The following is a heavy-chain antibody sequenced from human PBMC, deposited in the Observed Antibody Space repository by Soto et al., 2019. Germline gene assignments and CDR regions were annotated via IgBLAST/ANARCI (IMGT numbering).Heavy chain of an antibody. CDR2: INPNSGGT. Sequence: ASVKVSCKASGYTFTGYYMHWVRQAPGQGLEWMGWINPNSGGTNYAQKFQGRVTMTRDTSISTAYMELSRLRSDDTAVYYCARDAIVVVVAATDYSYYYGMDVWGQGTTVTVSS. CDR1: GYTFTGYY. D-gene: IGHD2-15*01. V-gene: IGHV1-2*02. J-gene: IGHJ6*02. CDR3: ARDAIVVVVAATDYSYYYGMDV.